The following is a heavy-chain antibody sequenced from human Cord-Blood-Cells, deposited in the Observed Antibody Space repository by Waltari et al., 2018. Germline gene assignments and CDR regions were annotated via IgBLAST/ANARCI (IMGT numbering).Heavy chain of an antibody. V-gene: IGHV3-33*01. D-gene: IGHD1-26*01. CDR2: IWYDGSNK. CDR3: AREGWSGSYFDY. J-gene: IGHJ4*02. Sequence: QVQLVESGGGVVQPGRSLRLSCAASGFTFSSYVMHWVRQAPAKVLEWVAVIWYDGSNKYYADSVKGRFTISRDNSKNTLYLQMNSLRAEDTAVYYCAREGWSGSYFDYWGQGTLVTVSS. CDR1: GFTFSSYV.